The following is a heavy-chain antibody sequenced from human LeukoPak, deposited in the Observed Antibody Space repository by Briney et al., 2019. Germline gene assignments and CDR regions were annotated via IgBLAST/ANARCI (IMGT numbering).Heavy chain of an antibody. CDR1: GFTFSSYG. CDR3: AKDRGYSHGFDY. CDR2: ISYDGRSK. Sequence: GGSLRLSCAASGFTFSSYGMHWVRQAPGKGLEWVAGISYDGRSKEYVDSVKGRFTISRDNSKNTLYLQMNSLRAEDTAVYYCAKDRGYSHGFDYWGQGTMVTVSS. D-gene: IGHD5-18*01. V-gene: IGHV3-30*18. J-gene: IGHJ3*01.